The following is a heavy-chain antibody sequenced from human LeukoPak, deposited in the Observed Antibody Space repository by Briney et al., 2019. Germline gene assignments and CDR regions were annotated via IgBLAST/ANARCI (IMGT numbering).Heavy chain of an antibody. CDR1: GYSISSGYY. D-gene: IGHD3-22*01. CDR2: ISHSGST. CDR3: ARGRGYYDSSGYASDAFDI. Sequence: SETLSLTCAVSGYSISSGYYWGWIRQPPGNGLEWIGSISHSGSTYYNPSLKSRVTISVDTSKNQFSLRLSSVTAADTAVYYCARGRGYYDSSGYASDAFDIWGQGTMVTVSS. J-gene: IGHJ3*02. V-gene: IGHV4-38-2*01.